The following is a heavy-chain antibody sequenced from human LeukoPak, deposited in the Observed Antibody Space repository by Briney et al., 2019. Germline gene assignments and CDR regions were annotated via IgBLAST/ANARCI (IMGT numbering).Heavy chain of an antibody. CDR3: ARSIADRRSYYYYYYMDV. V-gene: IGHV4-59*11. D-gene: IGHD6-6*01. CDR2: IYYSGST. CDR1: GCPISSHY. J-gene: IGHJ6*03. Sequence: PSETLSLTCTVSGCPISSHYWSWIRQPPGKGLGWIGYIYYSGSTNYNPSLKSRVTVSVDTSKNQFSLNLSSVTAVDKAVYYCARSIADRRSYYYYYYMDVWGKGTTVTVSS.